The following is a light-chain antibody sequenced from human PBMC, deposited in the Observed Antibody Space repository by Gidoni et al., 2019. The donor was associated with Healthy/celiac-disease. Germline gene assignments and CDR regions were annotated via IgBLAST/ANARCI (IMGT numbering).Light chain of an antibody. CDR1: QSVSSY. CDR3: QQRSNWAWT. V-gene: IGKV3-11*01. Sequence: EIVLTQSPATLSLSPGERATLSCRASQSVSSYLDWYQQKPGQAPRLLIYDASNRATVIPARFSGSGSGTDFTLTISSLEPEDFAVYYCQQRSNWAWTFXXXTKVEIK. CDR2: DAS. J-gene: IGKJ1*01.